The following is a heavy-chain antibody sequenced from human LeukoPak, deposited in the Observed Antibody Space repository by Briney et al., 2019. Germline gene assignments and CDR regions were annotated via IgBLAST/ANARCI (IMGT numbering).Heavy chain of an antibody. CDR1: GFTFSNAW. V-gene: IGHV3-15*01. D-gene: IGHD3-22*01. CDR3: TTRPIPNYYDSSGQELDY. Sequence: PGGSLRLSCAASGFTFSNAWMSWVRQAPGKGLEWVGCIKSKTDGGTTDYAAPVKGRFTISRDDSKNTLYLQMNSLKTEDTAVYYCTTRPIPNYYDSSGQELDYWGQGTLVTVSS. J-gene: IGHJ4*02. CDR2: IKSKTDGGTT.